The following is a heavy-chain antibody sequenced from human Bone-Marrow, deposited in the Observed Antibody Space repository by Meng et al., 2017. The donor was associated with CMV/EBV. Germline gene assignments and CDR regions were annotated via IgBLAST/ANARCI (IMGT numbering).Heavy chain of an antibody. V-gene: IGHV1-69*02. Sequence: SVKVSCKASGGTFRSYTTSWVRQAPGQGIEWMGRIIPILSIANYAQKFQGRVTITADKSTSTAYMELSSLRPEDTAVYYCARARPRVERVATARRNYGMDFWGQGTMVTVSS. CDR3: ARARPRVERVATARRNYGMDF. CDR2: IIPILSIA. D-gene: IGHD5-12*01. J-gene: IGHJ6*02. CDR1: GGTFRSYT.